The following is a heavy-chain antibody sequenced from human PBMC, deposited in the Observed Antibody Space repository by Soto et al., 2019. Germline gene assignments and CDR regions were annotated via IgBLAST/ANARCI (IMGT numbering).Heavy chain of an antibody. D-gene: IGHD1-1*01. CDR2: IYYSGST. CDR1: GGSISSYY. V-gene: IGHV4-59*08. Sequence: SETLSLTCTVSGGSISSYYWSWIRQPPGKGLEWIGYIYYSGSTNYNPSLKSRVTISVDTSKNQFSLTLSSVTAAATAVYYCARLREHPTVSDYDYHVDDSFKTSMVTVFS. CDR3: ARLREHPTVSDYDYHVDD. J-gene: IGHJ6*03.